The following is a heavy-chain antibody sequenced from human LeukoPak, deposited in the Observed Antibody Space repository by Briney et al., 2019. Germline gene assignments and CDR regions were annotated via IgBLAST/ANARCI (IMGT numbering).Heavy chain of an antibody. CDR2: IYYSGST. CDR1: DGCISGGEYF. D-gene: IGHD1-26*01. V-gene: IGHV4-30-4*08. J-gene: IGHJ4*02. CDR3: ARLFSGSYFRRYYFDY. Sequence: SQTLSLTCTVSDGCISGGEYFWSWIRQPPGKGLGWIGYIYYSGSTYYNPSLKSRLTISVDTSKNQFSLKPSSVTAADAAVYYCARLFSGSYFRRYYFDYWGQGTLVTVSS.